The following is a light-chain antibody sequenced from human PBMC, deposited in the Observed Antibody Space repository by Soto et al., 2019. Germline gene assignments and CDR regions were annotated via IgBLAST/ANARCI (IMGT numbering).Light chain of an antibody. J-gene: IGKJ1*01. CDR2: KAS. Sequence: DIKMTQSPFTRSGSVGDGVTITFGAGQTISSWLAWYQQKPGKAPKLLIYKASTLKSGVPSRLSGSGSETEFTLTISSLQPHDFATYYCQHYNSYSEAFGQGTTVDIK. CDR1: QTISSW. CDR3: QHYNSYSEA. V-gene: IGKV1-5*03.